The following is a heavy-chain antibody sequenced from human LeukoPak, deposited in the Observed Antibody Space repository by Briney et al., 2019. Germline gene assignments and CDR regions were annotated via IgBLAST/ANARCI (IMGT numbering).Heavy chain of an antibody. Sequence: ASVKVSCKASGYTFTSYDINWVRQATGQGLEWMGWMNPNSGNTGYAQKFQGRVTITRNTSISTAYMELSSLRSEDTAVYYCAISYASKVTYHNASDIWGQGTMVTVSS. V-gene: IGHV1-8*02. J-gene: IGHJ3*02. CDR2: MNPNSGNT. CDR3: AISYASKVTYHNASDI. CDR1: GYTFTSYD. D-gene: IGHD3-16*01.